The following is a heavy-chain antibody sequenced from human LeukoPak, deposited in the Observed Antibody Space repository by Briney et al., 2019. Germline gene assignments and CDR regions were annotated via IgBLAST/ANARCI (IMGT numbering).Heavy chain of an antibody. CDR3: ARVSYNWNSSPYFDY. CDR2: INPSGGST. CDR1: GYTFTSYY. J-gene: IGHJ4*02. V-gene: IGHV1-46*01. Sequence: ASVKVSCKASGYTFTSYYMHWVRQAPGQGLEWMGIINPSGGSTSYAQKFQGRVTMTRDMSTSTVYMELSSLRSEDTAVYYCARVSYNWNSSPYFDYWAREPWSPSPQ. D-gene: IGHD1-7*01.